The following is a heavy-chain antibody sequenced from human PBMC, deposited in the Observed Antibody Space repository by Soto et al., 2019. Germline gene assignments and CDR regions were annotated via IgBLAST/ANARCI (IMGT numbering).Heavy chain of an antibody. J-gene: IGHJ6*02. CDR3: AASCVACGGFNYYGMDG. CDR2: IYYSGTT. Sequence: QVQLQESGPGLVKPSQTLSLTCTVSGGSISSGGYYWYWIRQHPGKGLEWIGYIYYSGTTYYNPSLKSQVTISVDTSKNQFSLKLSSVTAADTAVYYCAASCVACGGFNYYGMDGWGQGTTVTVSS. CDR1: GGSISSGGYY. D-gene: IGHD2-21*01. V-gene: IGHV4-31*01.